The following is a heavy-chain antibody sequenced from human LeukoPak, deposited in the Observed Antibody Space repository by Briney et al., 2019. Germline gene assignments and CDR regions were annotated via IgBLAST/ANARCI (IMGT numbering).Heavy chain of an antibody. J-gene: IGHJ4*02. V-gene: IGHV1-69*01. D-gene: IGHD3-22*01. CDR3: ARPILYYYDSSGQHFDY. CDR2: ITPLFGTA. Sequence: GSSVKVSCKASGGTFSKYTISWVRQRPGQGLEWMGGITPLFGTANYAQKFQGRVTITADESASTAYMELSSLRSEDTAVYYCARPILYYYDSSGQHFDYWGQGTLVTVSS. CDR1: GGTFSKYT.